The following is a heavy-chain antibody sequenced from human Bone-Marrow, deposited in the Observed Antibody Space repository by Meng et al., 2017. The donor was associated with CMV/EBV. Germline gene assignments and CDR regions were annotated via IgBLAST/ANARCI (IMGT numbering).Heavy chain of an antibody. D-gene: IGHD2-2*02. V-gene: IGHV1-8*03. CDR1: GYTFTSYD. J-gene: IGHJ6*02. CDR3: ARGRYCSSTSCYRYYYYGMDV. CDR2: MNPNSGNT. Sequence: ASVKVSCKASGYTFTSYDINWVRQATGQGLEWMGWMNPNSGNTGYAQKFQGRVTITRNTSISTAYMELSSLRSEDTAVYYCARGRYCSSTSCYRYYYYGMDVWGQGTTVTFSS.